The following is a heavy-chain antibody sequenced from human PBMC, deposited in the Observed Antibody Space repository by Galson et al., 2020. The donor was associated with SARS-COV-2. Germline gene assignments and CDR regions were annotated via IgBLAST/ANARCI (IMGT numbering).Heavy chain of an antibody. Sequence: GESLKISCAASGFTFSSYGMHWVRQAPGKGLEWVAVIWYDGSNKYYADSVKGRFTISRDNSKNTLYLQMNSLRAEDTAVYYCARERGLYYFDYWGQGTLVTVSS. CDR1: GFTFSSYG. CDR3: ARERGLYYFDY. D-gene: IGHD3-10*01. CDR2: IWYDGSNK. J-gene: IGHJ4*02. V-gene: IGHV3-33*01.